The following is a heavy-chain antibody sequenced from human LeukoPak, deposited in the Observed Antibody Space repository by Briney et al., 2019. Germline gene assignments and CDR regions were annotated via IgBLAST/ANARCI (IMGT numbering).Heavy chain of an antibody. V-gene: IGHV3-30*04. CDR3: ARMGYCTSTTCYHYFEY. Sequence: GGSLRLSCAASGFTFSSYAMLWVRQAPGKGLEWVAPISYEGAYKFYADSVKGRCTISRDNSMNTLYLQMNSLSAEDTAVYYCARMGYCTSTTCYHYFEYWGQGTLVIVSS. CDR2: ISYEGAYK. J-gene: IGHJ4*02. CDR1: GFTFSSYA. D-gene: IGHD2-2*01.